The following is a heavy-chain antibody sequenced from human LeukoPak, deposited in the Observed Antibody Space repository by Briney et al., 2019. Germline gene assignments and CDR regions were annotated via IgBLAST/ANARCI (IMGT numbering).Heavy chain of an antibody. Sequence: GASVKVSFKASGYTFTVYYMHWVRQAPGQGLEWMGWINPNSGGTNYAQKFQGRVTMTRDTSISTAYMELSRLRSDDTAVYYCAREGGVGSGSYWFDPWGQGTLVTVSS. CDR1: GYTFTVYY. J-gene: IGHJ5*02. CDR3: AREGGVGSGSYWFDP. D-gene: IGHD3-10*01. V-gene: IGHV1-2*02. CDR2: INPNSGGT.